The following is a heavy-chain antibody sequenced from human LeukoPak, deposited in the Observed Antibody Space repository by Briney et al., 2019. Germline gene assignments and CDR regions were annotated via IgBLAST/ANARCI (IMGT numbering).Heavy chain of an antibody. J-gene: IGHJ5*02. Sequence: ASVKVSCKVSGYTLTELSMHWVRQAPGKGLEWMGGFDPEDGETIYAQKFQGRVTMTEDTSTDTAYMELSSLRSEDTAVYYCATTPMIQNWFDPWGQGILVTVSS. CDR3: ATTPMIQNWFDP. D-gene: IGHD3-22*01. V-gene: IGHV1-24*01. CDR1: GYTLTELS. CDR2: FDPEDGET.